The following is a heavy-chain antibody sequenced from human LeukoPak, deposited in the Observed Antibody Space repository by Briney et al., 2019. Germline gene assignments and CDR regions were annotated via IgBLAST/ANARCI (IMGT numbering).Heavy chain of an antibody. V-gene: IGHV3-23*01. CDR3: AKSPGSLGRN. Sequence: GGSLRLSCAASGLTFSSYGMSWVRQAPGKGLEWVSGISDNAYSTDYADSVKGRFTISRDNSKNTLYLQMNSLRAEDTAVYYCAKSPGSLGRNWGQGTLVTVSS. D-gene: IGHD3-10*01. CDR2: ISDNAYST. CDR1: GLTFSSYG. J-gene: IGHJ4*02.